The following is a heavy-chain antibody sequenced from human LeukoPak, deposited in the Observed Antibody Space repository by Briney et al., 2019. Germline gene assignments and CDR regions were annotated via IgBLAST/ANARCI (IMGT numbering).Heavy chain of an antibody. Sequence: GWSLRLSCAASGFTFSRYEMNWLRQAPGKGLEGVSYISSGGSTIYYADSVKGRFTISRDNAKNSLYLQMNSLRAEDTAVYYCASPRAKLGYCSSSMCAPGYWGQGTLVTVSS. J-gene: IGHJ4*02. D-gene: IGHD2-2*01. CDR3: ASPRAKLGYCSSSMCAPGY. CDR2: ISSGGSTI. V-gene: IGHV3-48*03. CDR1: GFTFSRYE.